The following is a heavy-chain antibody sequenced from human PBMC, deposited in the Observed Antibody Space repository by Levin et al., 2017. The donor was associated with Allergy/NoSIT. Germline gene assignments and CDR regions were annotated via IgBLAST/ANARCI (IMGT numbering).Heavy chain of an antibody. CDR1: GGSISSYY. Sequence: NPSETLSLTCTVSGGSISSYYWSWIRQPPGKGLEWIGYIYYSGSTNYNPSLKSRVTISVDTSKNQFSLKLSSVTAADTAVYYCARGDLYYYDSSGYYYVASFDYWGQGTLVTVSS. CDR2: IYYSGST. CDR3: ARGDLYYYDSSGYYYVASFDY. V-gene: IGHV4-59*01. J-gene: IGHJ4*02. D-gene: IGHD3-22*01.